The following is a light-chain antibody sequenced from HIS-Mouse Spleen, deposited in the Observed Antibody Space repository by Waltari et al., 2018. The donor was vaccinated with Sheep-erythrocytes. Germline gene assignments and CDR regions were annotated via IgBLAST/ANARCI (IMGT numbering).Light chain of an antibody. CDR3: QAWDSSTGVV. V-gene: IGLV3-1*01. J-gene: IGLJ2*01. CDR1: KLGDKY. Sequence: SYELTQPPSVSVSPGQTASITCSGDKLGDKYACWYQQKPGQSPVLVISQDSKRPSGIPERCSSSNSGNTATLTISGTQAMDEADYYCQAWDSSTGVVFGGGTKLTVL. CDR2: QDS.